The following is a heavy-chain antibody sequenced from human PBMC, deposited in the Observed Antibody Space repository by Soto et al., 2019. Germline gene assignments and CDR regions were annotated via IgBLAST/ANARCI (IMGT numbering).Heavy chain of an antibody. J-gene: IGHJ5*01. CDR1: GYSFRSYG. CDR2: VSGYNYNT. Sequence: QVQLEQSGPEVKKSGASVKVSCKASGYSFRSYGINWVRQAPGQGLEWIGWVSGYNYNTKYAQKLQCRITVTTDTSTNTAYMELRSLRSDDTAVYYCGRSSSMLGAGWSDSWGRGTLVTVSS. D-gene: IGHD2-8*01. CDR3: GRSSSMLGAGWSDS. V-gene: IGHV1-18*01.